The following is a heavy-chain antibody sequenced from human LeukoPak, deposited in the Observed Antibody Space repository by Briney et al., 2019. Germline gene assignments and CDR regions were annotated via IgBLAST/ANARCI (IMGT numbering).Heavy chain of an antibody. Sequence: ASVKVSCKASGYTFTGYYMHWVRQAPGQGLEWMGRINPNSGGTKYAQKFQDRVTMTSDTSISTAYMELSGLRSDDTAVYFCAREVGIVSFNLWGRGTLVTVSS. D-gene: IGHD1-26*01. CDR1: GYTFTGYY. CDR2: INPNSGGT. CDR3: AREVGIVSFNL. V-gene: IGHV1-2*06. J-gene: IGHJ2*01.